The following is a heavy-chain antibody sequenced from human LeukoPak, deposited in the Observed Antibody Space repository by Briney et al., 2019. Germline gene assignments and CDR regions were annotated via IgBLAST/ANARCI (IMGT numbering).Heavy chain of an antibody. J-gene: IGHJ6*03. Sequence: SETLSLTCTVSGGSISSGDDYWSWIRQPPGKGLEWIGHIYYSGGTYYNPSLKSRVTISVDTSKNKFSLKLSSVTAADTAVYYCARVGVGGTTYHYYYMDVWGKGTTVTVSS. CDR2: IYYSGGT. D-gene: IGHD1-7*01. CDR3: ARVGVGGTTYHYYYMDV. CDR1: GGSISSGDDY. V-gene: IGHV4-30-4*01.